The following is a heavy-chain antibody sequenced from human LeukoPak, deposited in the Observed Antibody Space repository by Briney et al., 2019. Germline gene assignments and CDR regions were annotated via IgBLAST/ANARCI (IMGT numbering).Heavy chain of an antibody. CDR3: ASQIAAAGNLDY. V-gene: IGHV3-7*01. CDR1: GFTFSRCW. CDR2: IKQDGSEK. D-gene: IGHD6-13*01. Sequence: PGGSLRLSCAASGFTFSRCWMTWVRQAPGKGLEWVANIKQDGSEKHYVGSVKGRFTISRDNAKNSLYLQMNSLRAEDTAVYYCASQIAAAGNLDYWGQGTLVTVSS. J-gene: IGHJ4*02.